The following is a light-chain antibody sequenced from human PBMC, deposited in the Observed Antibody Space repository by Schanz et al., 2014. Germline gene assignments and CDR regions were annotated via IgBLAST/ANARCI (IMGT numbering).Light chain of an antibody. CDR3: CSYAGGHSWI. CDR2: EVT. J-gene: IGLJ3*02. V-gene: IGLV2-11*01. CDR1: SHDVQNYNY. Sequence: QSALTQPPSVSGSPGQSVTISCTGASHDVQNYNYVSWYQQHPGKAPKLMIYEVTKRPSGVPDRFSGSKSGNTASLTVSGLQAEDEADYYCCSYAGGHSWIFGEGTKLTVL.